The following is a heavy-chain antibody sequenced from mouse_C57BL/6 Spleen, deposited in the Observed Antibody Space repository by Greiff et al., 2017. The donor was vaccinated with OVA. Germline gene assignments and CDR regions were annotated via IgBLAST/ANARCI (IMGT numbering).Heavy chain of an antibody. CDR3: ARKEGTVDWYFDV. V-gene: IGHV1-55*01. CDR1: GYTFTSYW. J-gene: IGHJ1*03. CDR2: IYPGSGST. D-gene: IGHD2-14*01. Sequence: QVQLQQPGAELVKPGASVKMSCKASGYTFTSYWITWVKQRPGRGLEWIGDIYPGSGSTNYNEKFKSKATLTVDTSSSTAYMQLSSLTSEDSAVYYCARKEGTVDWYFDVWGTGTTVTVSS.